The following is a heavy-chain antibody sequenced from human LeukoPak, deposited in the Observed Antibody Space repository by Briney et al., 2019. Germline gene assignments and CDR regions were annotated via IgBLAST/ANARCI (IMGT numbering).Heavy chain of an antibody. D-gene: IGHD3-16*01. J-gene: IGHJ6*04. CDR2: STRDGSST. CDR3: ARDPGYESWSPFWGGMDV. V-gene: IGHV3-74*01. CDR1: GFTFSSSW. Sequence: PGGPLRLSCAAFGFTFSSSWMHWVRQAPGKGLVGFSRSTRDGSSTTYADSVKGRFPTSRDNAKITLYLPMDSLKDDDTAVYYCARDPGYESWSPFWGGMDVWGNGTTVIVSS.